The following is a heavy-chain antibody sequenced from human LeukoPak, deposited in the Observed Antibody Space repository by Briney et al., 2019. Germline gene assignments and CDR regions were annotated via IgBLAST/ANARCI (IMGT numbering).Heavy chain of an antibody. D-gene: IGHD1-26*01. CDR1: GFTVSSSY. V-gene: IGHV3-23*01. CDR3: ARPTLFIVGGDDAFDI. J-gene: IGHJ3*02. CDR2: ISGSGGDT. Sequence: GGSLRLSCAASGFTVSSSYMSWVRQAPGKGLEWVSGISGSGGDTYYADSVKGRFTISRDNSKNTLYLQMNSLRAEDTAVYYCARPTLFIVGGDDAFDIWGQGTMVTVSS.